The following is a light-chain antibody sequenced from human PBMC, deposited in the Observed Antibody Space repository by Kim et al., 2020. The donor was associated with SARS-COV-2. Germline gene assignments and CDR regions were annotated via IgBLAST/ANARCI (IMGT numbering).Light chain of an antibody. CDR1: SLRSYY. V-gene: IGLV3-19*01. Sequence: SSELTQDPAVSVALGQTVRITCQGDSLRSYYASWDQQKPGQAPVLVIRGENKRPSGIPDRFSGSSSGNTASLTITGAQAEDEADYYCNSLDSSGNRRWVFGGAPKLTVL. CDR3: NSLDSSGNRRWV. J-gene: IGLJ3*02. CDR2: GEN.